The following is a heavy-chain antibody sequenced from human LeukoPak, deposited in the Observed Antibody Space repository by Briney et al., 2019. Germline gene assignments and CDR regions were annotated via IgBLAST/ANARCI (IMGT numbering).Heavy chain of an antibody. CDR1: GGTFSSYA. D-gene: IGHD6-6*01. J-gene: IGHJ6*03. Sequence: ASVKVSCKASGGTFSSYAISWVRQAPGQGLEWMGGIIPIFGTANYAQKFQGRVTITTDESTSTAYMELSSLRSEDTAVYYCARLEYSSSLGARRRRQDEAVPYYYMDVWGKGTTVTVSS. V-gene: IGHV1-69*05. CDR3: ARLEYSSSLGARRRRQDEAVPYYYMDV. CDR2: IIPIFGTA.